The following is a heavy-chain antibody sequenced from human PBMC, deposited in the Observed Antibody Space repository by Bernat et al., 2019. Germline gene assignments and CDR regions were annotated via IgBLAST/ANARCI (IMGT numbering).Heavy chain of an antibody. CDR2: ISYDGSNK. Sequence: QVQLVESGGGVVQPGRSLRLSCAASGFTFSSYGMHWVRQAPGKGLEWVAVISYDGSNKYYADSVKGRFTISRDNSKNTLYLQMNSLRAEDTAVYYCAKVGGGATRERLWYFDLWGRGTLVTVSS. CDR1: GFTFSSYG. CDR3: AKVGGGATRERLWYFDL. J-gene: IGHJ2*01. D-gene: IGHD1-26*01. V-gene: IGHV3-30*18.